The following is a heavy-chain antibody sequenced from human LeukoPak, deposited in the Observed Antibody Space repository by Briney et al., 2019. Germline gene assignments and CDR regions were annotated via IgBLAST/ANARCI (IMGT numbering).Heavy chain of an antibody. CDR1: GDFISSTSYY. CDR3: ARGGGNGGGWVGHYYYMDV. Sequence: SETLSLTCTVSGDFISSTSYYWGWIRQSPGKGLEWIGSIYYSGNTYYNPSLKSRVTISADTSKNQFSLRLSSVSAADTAVYYCARGGGNGGGWVGHYYYMDVWGKGTTVTVSS. J-gene: IGHJ6*03. V-gene: IGHV4-39*07. CDR2: IYYSGNT. D-gene: IGHD4-23*01.